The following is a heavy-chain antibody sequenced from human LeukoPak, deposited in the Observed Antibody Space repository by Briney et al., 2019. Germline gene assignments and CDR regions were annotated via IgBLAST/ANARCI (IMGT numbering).Heavy chain of an antibody. CDR2: ISGSGGST. V-gene: IGHV3-23*01. J-gene: IGHJ6*03. Sequence: GGYLRLGKEAAGFALSGDGIGCDCQAPGDGLEWGSGISGSGGSTDYADSVKGRFTISSDNAKRTLYLQSIRLRAEATAVYYCANGAAGPDSSGCYYYYYYMDVWGKGATVIVSS. CDR3: ANGAAGPDSSGCYYYYYYMDV. CDR1: GFALSGDG. D-gene: IGHD3-22*01.